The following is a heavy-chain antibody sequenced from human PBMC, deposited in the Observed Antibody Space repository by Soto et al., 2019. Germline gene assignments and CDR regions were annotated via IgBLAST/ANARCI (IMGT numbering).Heavy chain of an antibody. Sequence: SETLSLTSTVSGGSISGSSDYWGWIRQPPGKGLEWIGSIYYSGSTYYNPSLKSRVTISVDTSKNQFSLKLSSVTAADTAVYYCARHTPAISISDHWGQGTLVTVSS. CDR2: IYYSGST. J-gene: IGHJ4*02. D-gene: IGHD2-15*01. CDR1: GGSISGSSDY. V-gene: IGHV4-39*01. CDR3: ARHTPAISISDH.